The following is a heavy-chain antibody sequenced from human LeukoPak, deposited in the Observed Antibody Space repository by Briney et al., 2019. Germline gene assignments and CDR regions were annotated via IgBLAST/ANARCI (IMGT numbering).Heavy chain of an antibody. D-gene: IGHD3-10*01. Sequence: SETLSLTCAVYGGSFSGYYWSWTRQPPGKGLEWIGEINHSGSTNYNPSLKSRVTISVDTSKNQFSLKLSSVTAADTAVYYCARGLGVSPYYYYGMDVWGQGTTVTVSS. CDR3: ARGLGVSPYYYYGMDV. V-gene: IGHV4-34*01. CDR1: GGSFSGYY. CDR2: INHSGST. J-gene: IGHJ6*02.